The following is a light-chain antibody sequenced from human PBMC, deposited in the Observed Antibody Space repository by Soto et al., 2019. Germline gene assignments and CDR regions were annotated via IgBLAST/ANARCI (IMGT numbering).Light chain of an antibody. CDR1: QSVSSN. CDR3: QQYGSSPDT. V-gene: IGKV3-15*01. CDR2: GAS. J-gene: IGKJ1*01. Sequence: EIVMTQSPATLSVSPGERATLSCRASQSVSSNLAWYQQKPGQAPRLLIYGASTRATGTPARFSGSGSGTDFTLTISRLEPEDFAVYYCQQYGSSPDTFGQGTKVDIK.